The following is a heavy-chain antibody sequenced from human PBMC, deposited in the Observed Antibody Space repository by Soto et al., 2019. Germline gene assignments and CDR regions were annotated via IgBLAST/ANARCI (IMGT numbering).Heavy chain of an antibody. CDR1: GYTFTGYY. D-gene: IGHD2-15*01. CDR3: ARVNVVVVAATREYYFDY. CDR2: INPNSGGT. Sequence: QVQLVQSGAEVKKPGASVKVSCKASGYTFTGYYMHWVRQAPGQGPEWMGWINPNSGGTNYAQKFQGRVTMTRDTSISTDYMELSRLRSDDTAVYYCARVNVVVVAATREYYFDYWGQGTLVTVSS. J-gene: IGHJ4*02. V-gene: IGHV1-2*02.